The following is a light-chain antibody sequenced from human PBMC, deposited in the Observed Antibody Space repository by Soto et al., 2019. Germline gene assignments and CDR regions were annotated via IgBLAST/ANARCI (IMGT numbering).Light chain of an antibody. V-gene: IGLV2-8*01. CDR2: EVS. J-gene: IGLJ3*02. CDR1: SSDVGAYKY. CDR3: TSYVGSDILV. Sequence: QSALTQPPSASGSPGQSVTISCTGTSSDVGAYKYGSWYQQYPGKAPKLMIYEVSKRPSGVPDRFSVSKSGNTASLTVSGLQAEDEADYYCTSYVGSDILVFGGGTKVTVL.